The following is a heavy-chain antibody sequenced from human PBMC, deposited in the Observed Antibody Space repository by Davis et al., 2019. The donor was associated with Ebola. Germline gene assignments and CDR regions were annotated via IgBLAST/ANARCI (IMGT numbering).Heavy chain of an antibody. J-gene: IGHJ6*02. CDR3: ARGGSSSWYGARYYYYGMDV. CDR1: GFTFSSYW. D-gene: IGHD6-13*01. V-gene: IGHV3-74*01. Sequence: GESLKISCAASGFTFSSYWMHWVRQAPGKGLVWVSRINSDGSSTSYADSVKGRFTISRDNAKNTLYLQMNSLRAEDTAVYYCARGGSSSWYGARYYYYGMDVWGQGTTVTVSS. CDR2: INSDGSST.